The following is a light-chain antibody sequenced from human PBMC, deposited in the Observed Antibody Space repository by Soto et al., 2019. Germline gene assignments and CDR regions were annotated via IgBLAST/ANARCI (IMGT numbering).Light chain of an antibody. Sequence: EIVLTQSPGTLSLYPGERVILSCRASQSVSSNLAWYQQKPGQAPRLLIFDASTRATGIPARFSGSGSGTEFTLTISGLQSEDFAIYYCQQYNKWPLITFGQGTRLEIK. V-gene: IGKV3-15*01. J-gene: IGKJ5*01. CDR3: QQYNKWPLIT. CDR2: DAS. CDR1: QSVSSN.